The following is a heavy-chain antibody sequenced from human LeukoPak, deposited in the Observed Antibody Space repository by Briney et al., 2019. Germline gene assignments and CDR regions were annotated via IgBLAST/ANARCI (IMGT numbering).Heavy chain of an antibody. CDR3: TRRPFNHGEDV. J-gene: IGHJ6*02. V-gene: IGHV4-39*01. Sequence: PSETLSLTCNVSGGSTSTSNCHWGWIRQSPGKGLEWIGSISYSGSANYNPSLKSRVTVSVDTSKNQFSLNLTSVTAADTAVYYCTRRPFNHGEDVWGQGTTVTVSS. CDR2: ISYSGSA. CDR1: GGSTSTSNCH.